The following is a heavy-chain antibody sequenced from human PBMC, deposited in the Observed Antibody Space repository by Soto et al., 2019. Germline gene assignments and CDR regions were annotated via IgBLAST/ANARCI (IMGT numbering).Heavy chain of an antibody. CDR1: GFTFSVYA. Sequence: EVQLLESGGGFVQPGGSLRLSCAATGFTFSVYAMTWVRQAPGKGLEWVSAVTANGGSTYSADSVKGRFTISRDNSKNTLFLQMNCLRAEDTAVYYCASLGVGDWANYYYYYVMDVWGQGTTVTVSS. J-gene: IGHJ6*02. CDR3: ASLGVGDWANYYYYYVMDV. D-gene: IGHD2-21*02. V-gene: IGHV3-23*01. CDR2: VTANGGST.